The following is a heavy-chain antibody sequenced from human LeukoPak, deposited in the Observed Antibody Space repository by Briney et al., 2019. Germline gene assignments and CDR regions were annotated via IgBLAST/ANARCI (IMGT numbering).Heavy chain of an antibody. D-gene: IGHD3-16*02. J-gene: IGHJ4*02. V-gene: IGHV1-18*01. CDR3: ARARLGELSSFDY. Sequence: ASVKVSCKASGYTFTNYGINRVRQAPGQGLEWMGWISAFNGHTNYAQKFQGRVTMTTDTSTSTAYMELRSLRSDDTAVYYCARARLGELSSFDYWGQGTLVTVSS. CDR1: GYTFTNYG. CDR2: ISAFNGHT.